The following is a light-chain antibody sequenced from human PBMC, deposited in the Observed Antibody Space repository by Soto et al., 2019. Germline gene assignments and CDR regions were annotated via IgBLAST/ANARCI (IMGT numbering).Light chain of an antibody. V-gene: IGKV1-39*01. CDR2: AAS. J-gene: IGKJ1*01. Sequence: DIQMTQSPSSLSASVGDRVTITCRASQSIRSNLNWYQQERGKAPKLLIYAASSFQSWVPSRFNGSFAGADFILTITSLQPEDSAPYYCQQRYNIPRTFGQENKVDIK. CDR1: QSIRSN. CDR3: QQRYNIPRT.